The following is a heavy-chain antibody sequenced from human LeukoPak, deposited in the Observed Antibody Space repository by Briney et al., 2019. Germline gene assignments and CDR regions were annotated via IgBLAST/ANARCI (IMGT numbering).Heavy chain of an antibody. J-gene: IGHJ4*02. Sequence: SETLSLTCAVYGGSFSSYYWNWIRQPPGKGLEWIAEISHTGATNYNPSLKSRVTISVDRSKTQFSLKLSSVTAADTAVYYCALFEVVVGSTQDFWGQGTLVTVSS. CDR1: GGSFSSYY. CDR2: ISHTGAT. CDR3: ALFEVVVGSTQDF. D-gene: IGHD2-15*01. V-gene: IGHV4-34*01.